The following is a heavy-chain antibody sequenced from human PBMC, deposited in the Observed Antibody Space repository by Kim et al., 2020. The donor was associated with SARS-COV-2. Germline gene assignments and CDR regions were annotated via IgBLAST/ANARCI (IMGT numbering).Heavy chain of an antibody. V-gene: IGHV4-59*01. D-gene: IGHD2-15*01. J-gene: IGHJ3*02. CDR3: ARDRGYAFDI. Sequence: STNYKHSLKRRVTISVDTSKNHFSLKLSSVTAADTAVYYCARDRGYAFDIWGQGTMVTVCS. CDR2: ST.